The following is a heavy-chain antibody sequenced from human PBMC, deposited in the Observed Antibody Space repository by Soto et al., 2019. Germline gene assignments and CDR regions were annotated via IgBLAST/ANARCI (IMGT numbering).Heavy chain of an antibody. CDR2: IYHSGST. D-gene: IGHD6-19*01. Sequence: AGSGGFMSRSLLCGLVRRPTGEGLEWIGEIYHSGSTNYTPSLKSRVTISVDKSKNQFSLKLSSVTAADTAVYYCARDGAIAVAGSLNYYYYGMDVWGQGTTVT. CDR1: GGFMSRSLL. CDR3: ARDGAIAVAGSLNYYYYGMDV. V-gene: IGHV4-4*02. J-gene: IGHJ6*02.